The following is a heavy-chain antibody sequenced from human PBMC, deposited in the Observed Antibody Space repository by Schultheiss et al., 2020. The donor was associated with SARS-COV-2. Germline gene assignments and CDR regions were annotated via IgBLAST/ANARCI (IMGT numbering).Heavy chain of an antibody. CDR1: GGSITTYY. J-gene: IGHJ5*02. CDR2: LHYSGDT. V-gene: IGHV4-59*08. D-gene: IGHD2-8*02. CDR3: ARRRSDGNWWLDT. Sequence: SETLSLTCTVSGGSITTYYWSWIRQPPGKGLEWIGYLHYSGDTNSNPSLKSRVITSVHTSKNQFSLELTSVIAADTAVYYCARRRSDGNWWLDTWGQGTLVTVSS.